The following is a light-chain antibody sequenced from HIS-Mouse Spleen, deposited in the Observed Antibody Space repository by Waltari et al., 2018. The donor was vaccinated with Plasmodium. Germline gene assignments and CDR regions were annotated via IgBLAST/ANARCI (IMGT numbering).Light chain of an antibody. CDR3: YSTDSSGNHRV. CDR2: EDS. CDR1: ALPKKY. J-gene: IGLJ3*02. V-gene: IGLV3-10*01. Sequence: SYELTQPPSVSVSPGQTARITCSGDALPKKYAYWYQKKSGQAPVLVIYEDSKRPSGIPERFSCSSSGTMANLTISGAQVEDEADYYCYSTDSSGNHRVFGGGTKLTVL.